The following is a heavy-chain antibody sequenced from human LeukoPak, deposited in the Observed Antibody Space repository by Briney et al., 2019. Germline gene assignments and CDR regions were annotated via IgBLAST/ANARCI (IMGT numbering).Heavy chain of an antibody. CDR1: GFIFSSYA. J-gene: IGHJ3*02. CDR3: ARRFFGAFDI. V-gene: IGHV3-30*04. D-gene: IGHD3-16*01. Sequence: PGGSMRLSCAAAGFIFSSYAMHWVRQAPGKGLEWVAVISYDGSTKYYAASVRGRFTISRDKSKNTLYLQMNSLRAEDTAVHYCARRFFGAFDIWGQGTMVTVSS. CDR2: ISYDGSTK.